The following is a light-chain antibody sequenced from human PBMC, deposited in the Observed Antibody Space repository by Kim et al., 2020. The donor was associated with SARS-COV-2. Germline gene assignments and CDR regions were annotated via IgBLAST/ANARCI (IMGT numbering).Light chain of an antibody. Sequence: ALGQTVRITCQGDSLRKYYATWYQQKSGQAPVLVIYDENERPAGTPDRFSGSTLGNTASLTITGAQAEDEADYYCGSRDTSGNLVVFGGGTQLTVL. V-gene: IGLV3-19*01. J-gene: IGLJ2*01. CDR1: SLRKYY. CDR3: GSRDTSGNLVV. CDR2: DEN.